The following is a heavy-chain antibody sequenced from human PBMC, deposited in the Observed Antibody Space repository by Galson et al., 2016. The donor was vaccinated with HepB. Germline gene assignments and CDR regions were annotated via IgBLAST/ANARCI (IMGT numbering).Heavy chain of an antibody. CDR1: GYSFSNSW. V-gene: IGHV5-10-1*01. Sequence: QSGAEVKQPGESLRISCQGSGYSFSNSWISWVRQMPGNGLEWMGKIDPADSQTQYSPSFQGHVTFSVDKSLSTVFLQWDRLKASDTATYYLAGRGQRFDSWGQGTLVTVSS. CDR2: IDPADSQT. J-gene: IGHJ5*01. D-gene: IGHD5-18*01. CDR3: AGRGQRFDS.